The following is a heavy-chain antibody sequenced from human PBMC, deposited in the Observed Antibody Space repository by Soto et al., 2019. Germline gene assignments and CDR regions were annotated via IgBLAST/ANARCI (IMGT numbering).Heavy chain of an antibody. J-gene: IGHJ4*02. CDR2: VYYSGGA. D-gene: IGHD2-15*01. CDR3: PRVVEAATRHTDSDF. CDR1: GGAMENSHSF. V-gene: IGHV4-39*01. Sequence: SEALSLTFYVSGGAMENSHSFGGWVRQPPGKGLEFIGSVYYSGGAYYSPSLKSRVTVSVDTSKNQLSLRVNSVTAADTAVYYCPRVVEAATRHTDSDFWGQGILVIVSS.